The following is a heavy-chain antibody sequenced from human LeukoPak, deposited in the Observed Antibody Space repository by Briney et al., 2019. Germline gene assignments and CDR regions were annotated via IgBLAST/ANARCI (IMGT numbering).Heavy chain of an antibody. V-gene: IGHV3-48*03. CDR1: GFTFSSYE. CDR3: AKGPLVATIIYFDS. Sequence: GGSLRLSCAASGFTFSSYEMNWIRQAPGKGLEWVSYISSRGSTIYYADSVKGRFTISRDNSKNTLSLQMNSLRVEDTAVYYCAKGPLVATIIYFDSWGQGTLVTVSS. J-gene: IGHJ4*02. D-gene: IGHD5-12*01. CDR2: ISSRGSTI.